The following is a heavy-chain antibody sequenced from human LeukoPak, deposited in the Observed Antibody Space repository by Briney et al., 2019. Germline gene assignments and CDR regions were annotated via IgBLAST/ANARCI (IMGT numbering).Heavy chain of an antibody. Sequence: SETLSLTCAVYVGSFSGYYWSWIRQPPGKGLEWIGEINHSGSTNYNPSLKSRVTISVDRSKNQFSLKLSSVTAADTAVYYCARDSTVVTGLDAFDIWGQGTMVTVSS. CDR3: ARDSTVVTGLDAFDI. D-gene: IGHD4-23*01. V-gene: IGHV4-34*01. CDR2: INHSGST. J-gene: IGHJ3*02. CDR1: VGSFSGYY.